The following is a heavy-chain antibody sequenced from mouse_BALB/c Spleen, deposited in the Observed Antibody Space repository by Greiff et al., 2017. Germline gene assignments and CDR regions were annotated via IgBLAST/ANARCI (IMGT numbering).Heavy chain of an antibody. CDR2: IRNKANGYTT. Sequence: EVQRVESGGGLVQPGGSLRLSCATSGFTFTDYYMSWVRQPPGKALEWFGFIRNKANGYTTEYSASVKGRFTISRDNSQSILSLQMNTLRAEDSATYYCARDKGYDPFFDYWGQGTTLTVSS. J-gene: IGHJ2*01. CDR3: ARDKGYDPFFDY. V-gene: IGHV7-3*02. D-gene: IGHD2-2*01. CDR1: GFTFTDYY.